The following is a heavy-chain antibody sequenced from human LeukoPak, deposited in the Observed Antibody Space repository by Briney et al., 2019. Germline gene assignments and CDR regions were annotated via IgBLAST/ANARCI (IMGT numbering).Heavy chain of an antibody. CDR3: ARDKVVGPTQFDY. CDR1: GFTFDNYA. D-gene: IGHD1-26*01. CDR2: ISGGGGST. J-gene: IGHJ4*02. V-gene: IGHV3-23*01. Sequence: GGSLRLSCAASGFTFDNYAMSWVRQAPGKGLEWVSSISGGGGSTYYADSVKGRFTISRDNSKNTLFLQMNSLKAEDTAVYYCARDKVVGPTQFDYWGQGALVTVSS.